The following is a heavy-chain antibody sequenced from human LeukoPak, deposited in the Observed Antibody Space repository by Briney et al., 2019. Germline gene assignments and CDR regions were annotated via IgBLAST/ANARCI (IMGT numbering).Heavy chain of an antibody. Sequence: GGSLRLSCAASGFTFGSYSMNWVRQAPGKGLEWVSAISGSGGSTYYADSVKGRFTISRGNSKNTLYLQMNSLRAEDTAVYYCAKDPRYCSSTSCPTSMYYFDYWGQGTLVTVSS. J-gene: IGHJ4*02. CDR3: AKDPRYCSSTSCPTSMYYFDY. D-gene: IGHD2-2*01. CDR2: ISGSGGST. CDR1: GFTFGSYS. V-gene: IGHV3-23*01.